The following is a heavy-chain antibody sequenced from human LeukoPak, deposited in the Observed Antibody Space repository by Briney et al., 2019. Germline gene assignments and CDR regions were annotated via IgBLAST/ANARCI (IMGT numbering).Heavy chain of an antibody. J-gene: IGHJ5*02. V-gene: IGHV4-34*01. Sequence: SETLSLTCAVYGGSFSGYYWSWIRQPPGKGLEWIGEISQSGSTNYNSSLKSRVTISVDTSKNQFSLKLTSVTAADTAVYYCARGGGYNWFDPWGQGTLVTVSS. CDR3: ARGGGYNWFDP. CDR2: ISQSGST. CDR1: GGSFSGYY.